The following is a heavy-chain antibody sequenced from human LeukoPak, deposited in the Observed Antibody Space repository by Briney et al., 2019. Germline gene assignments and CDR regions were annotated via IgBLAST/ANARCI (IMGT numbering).Heavy chain of an antibody. Sequence: SQTLSLTCTVSGGSISSGGYYWGWIRQPPGKGLEWIGYIYHSGSTYYNPSLKSRVTISVDRSKNQFSLKLSSVTAADTAVYYCARDLYSTYSSSVWLTEKDAFDIWGQGTMVTVSS. J-gene: IGHJ3*02. CDR2: IYHSGST. CDR1: GGSISSGGYY. D-gene: IGHD6-6*01. V-gene: IGHV4-30-2*01. CDR3: ARDLYSTYSSSVWLTEKDAFDI.